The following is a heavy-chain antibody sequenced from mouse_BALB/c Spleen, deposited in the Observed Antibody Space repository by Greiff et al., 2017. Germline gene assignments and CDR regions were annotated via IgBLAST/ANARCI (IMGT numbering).Heavy chain of an antibody. CDR1: GFNIKAYY. Sequence: VHVKQSGAELVRPGALVKLSCKASGFNIKAYYMHWVKQRPEQGLEWIGWIDPENGNTIYDPKFQGKASITADTSSNTAYLQLSSLTSEDTAVYYCARGAMDYWGQGTSVTVSS. CDR2: IDPENGNT. J-gene: IGHJ4*01. V-gene: IGHV14-1*02. CDR3: ARGAMDY.